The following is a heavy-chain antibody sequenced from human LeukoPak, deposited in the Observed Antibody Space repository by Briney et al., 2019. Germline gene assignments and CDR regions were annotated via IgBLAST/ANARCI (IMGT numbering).Heavy chain of an antibody. V-gene: IGHV3-9*01. D-gene: IGHD5-24*01. CDR1: GFTFDDYA. J-gene: IGHJ3*02. CDR3: AKDMKDGYRLGAFDI. Sequence: GRSLRLSCAASGFTFDDYAMHWVRQAPGKGLEWVSGISWNSGSIGYADSVKGRFTISRDNAKNSLYLQMNSLRAEDTALYYCAKDMKDGYRLGAFDIWGQGTMVTVSS. CDR2: ISWNSGSI.